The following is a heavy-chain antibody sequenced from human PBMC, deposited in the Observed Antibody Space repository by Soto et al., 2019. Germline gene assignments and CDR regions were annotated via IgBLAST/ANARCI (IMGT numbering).Heavy chain of an antibody. CDR3: ATDFYRDSGSS. J-gene: IGHJ1*01. D-gene: IGHD3-10*01. CDR2: IVGNGGAT. V-gene: IGHV3-23*01. CDR1: GFTFSTFA. Sequence: EVQLLESGGDLVRPGGSLRLSCAASGFTFSTFAMTWVRQAPGKGLEWVSAIVGNGGATFYANSVKGRFSISRDNSKNTLFLQMSSLRPEETAVYYCATDFYRDSGSSWGQGTRVVVSS.